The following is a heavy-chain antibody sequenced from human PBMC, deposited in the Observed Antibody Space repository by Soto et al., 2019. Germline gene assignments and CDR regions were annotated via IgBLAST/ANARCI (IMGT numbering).Heavy chain of an antibody. V-gene: IGHV3-30*18. CDR2: ISYDGSNK. CDR3: AKDLAYSSTYYYYGMDV. J-gene: IGHJ6*02. D-gene: IGHD6-13*01. Sequence: QVQLVESGGGVVQPGRSLRLSCAASGFTFSSYGMHWVRQAPGKGLEWVAVISYDGSNKYYADSVKGRFTISRDNSKNTLYLQMNSRRAEDTAVYYCAKDLAYSSTYYYYGMDVWGQGTTVTVSS. CDR1: GFTFSSYG.